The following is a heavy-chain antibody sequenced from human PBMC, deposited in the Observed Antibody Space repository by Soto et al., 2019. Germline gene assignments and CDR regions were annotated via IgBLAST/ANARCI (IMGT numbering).Heavy chain of an antibody. CDR3: ARGGWSSSAAFDY. CDR1: GGSISSSSYY. J-gene: IGHJ4*02. CDR2: IYYSGST. V-gene: IGHV4-39*01. D-gene: IGHD6-6*01. Sequence: LSLTCTVSGGSISSSSYYWGWIRQPPGKGLEWIGSIYYSGSTYYNPSLKSRVTISVDTSKNQFSLKLSSVTAADTAVYYCARGGWSSSAAFDYWGQGTLVTVSS.